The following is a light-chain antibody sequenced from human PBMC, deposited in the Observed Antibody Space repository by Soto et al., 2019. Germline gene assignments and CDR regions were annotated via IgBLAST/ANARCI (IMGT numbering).Light chain of an antibody. CDR2: AAS. Sequence: DIQMTQSPSSLSASVGDRVTITCRASQSISSYLNWYQHKPGKAPKLLIYAASSLQSGVPSRFSGSGSGTDFTLTISSLQPEDFATYYCQQRYSTLITFDQGTRLEIK. V-gene: IGKV1-39*01. CDR3: QQRYSTLIT. J-gene: IGKJ5*01. CDR1: QSISSY.